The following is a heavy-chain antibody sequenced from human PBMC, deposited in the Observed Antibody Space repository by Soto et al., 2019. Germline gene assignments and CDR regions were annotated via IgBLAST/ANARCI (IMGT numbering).Heavy chain of an antibody. CDR3: ARLTFGGVGY. CDR2: IYYSGST. V-gene: IGHV4-39*01. CDR1: GGSISSSSYY. Sequence: PSETLSLTCTVSGGSISSSSYYWGWIRQPPGKGLEWIGSIYYSGSTYYNPSLKSRVTISVDTSKNQFSLKLSSVTAADTAVYYCARLTFGGVGYWGQGTLVTVSS. J-gene: IGHJ4*02. D-gene: IGHD3-16*01.